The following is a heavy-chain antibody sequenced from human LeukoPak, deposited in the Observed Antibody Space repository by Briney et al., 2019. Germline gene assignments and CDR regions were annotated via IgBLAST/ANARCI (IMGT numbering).Heavy chain of an antibody. CDR1: GYTFTNYG. Sequence: ASVKVSCKASGYTFTNYGISWVRQAPGQGLEWMGWNSAYNGNTNYAQKLQGRVTMTTDTSTSTAYMELRSLRSDDTAVYYCARDPVHGSNVYIWFDPWGQGTLVTVSS. J-gene: IGHJ5*02. D-gene: IGHD1-26*01. V-gene: IGHV1-18*01. CDR2: NSAYNGNT. CDR3: ARDPVHGSNVYIWFDP.